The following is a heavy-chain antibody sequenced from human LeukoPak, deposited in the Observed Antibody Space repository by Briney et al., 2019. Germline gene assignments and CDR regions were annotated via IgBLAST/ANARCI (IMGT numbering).Heavy chain of an antibody. CDR1: GGTFSSYA. Sequence: SVKVSCKASGGTFSSYAISWVGQAPGQGLEWMGGIIPIFGTANYAQKFQGRVTITADESTSTAYMELSSLRSEDTAVYYCASARERYCSGGSCYLGMYAFDIWGQGTMVTVSS. J-gene: IGHJ3*02. CDR3: ASARERYCSGGSCYLGMYAFDI. D-gene: IGHD2-15*01. CDR2: IIPIFGTA. V-gene: IGHV1-69*13.